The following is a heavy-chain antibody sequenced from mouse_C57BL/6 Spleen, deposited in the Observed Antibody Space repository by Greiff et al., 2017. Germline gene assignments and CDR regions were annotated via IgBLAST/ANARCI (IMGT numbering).Heavy chain of an antibody. D-gene: IGHD4-1*01. V-gene: IGHV5-17*01. CDR3: ARGDWDGAY. J-gene: IGHJ3*01. CDR1: GFTFSDYG. CDR2: ISSGSSTI. Sequence: DVMLVESGGGLVKPGGSLKLSCAASGFTFSDYGMHWVRQAPEKGLEWVAYISSGSSTIYYADTVKGRFTISRDKAKNTLFLQMTSLRSEDTAMYYCARGDWDGAYWGQGTLVTVSA.